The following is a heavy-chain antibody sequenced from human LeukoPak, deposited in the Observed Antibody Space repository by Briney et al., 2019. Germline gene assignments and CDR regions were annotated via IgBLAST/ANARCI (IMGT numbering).Heavy chain of an antibody. CDR3: VKHGSGWSFDY. D-gene: IGHD6-19*01. CDR2: IQNTGGT. V-gene: IGHV4-59*01. CDR1: SASISSYY. Sequence: SETLSLTCTVSSASISSYYWGWIRQSPGKGLEWIGYIQNTGGTNYSPSLKSRVSISKDTSKNQFSLQLSSVTAADTAVYYCVKHGSGWSFDYWGLGTLVTVSS. J-gene: IGHJ4*02.